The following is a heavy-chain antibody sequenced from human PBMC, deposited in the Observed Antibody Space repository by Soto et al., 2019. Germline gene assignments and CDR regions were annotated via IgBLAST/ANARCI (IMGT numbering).Heavy chain of an antibody. CDR3: ARGTTVVTPLFDY. V-gene: IGHV4-39*01. J-gene: IGHJ4*02. D-gene: IGHD4-17*01. CDR1: GDSISSANFY. Sequence: SETLSLTCTVSGDSISSANFYWGWIRQPPGKGLEWIGSIFYSGSTYYNPSLKSRVTISVDTSKNQFSLKLSSVSAADTAVYYCARGTTVVTPLFDYWGQGTLVTVSS. CDR2: IFYSGST.